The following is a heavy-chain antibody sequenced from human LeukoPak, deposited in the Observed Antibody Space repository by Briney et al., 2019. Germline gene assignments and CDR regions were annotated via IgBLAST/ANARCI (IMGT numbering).Heavy chain of an antibody. J-gene: IGHJ4*02. D-gene: IGHD3-22*01. V-gene: IGHV3-30-3*01. Sequence: GGSLRLSCAASGFTFSSYAMHWVRQAPGKGLEWVAVISYDGSNKYYADSVKGRFTISRDNSKNTLYLQMNSLRAEDTAVYYCAREPLPLYYYDSSGYTFDYWGQGTLVTVSS. CDR3: AREPLPLYYYDSSGYTFDY. CDR1: GFTFSSYA. CDR2: ISYDGSNK.